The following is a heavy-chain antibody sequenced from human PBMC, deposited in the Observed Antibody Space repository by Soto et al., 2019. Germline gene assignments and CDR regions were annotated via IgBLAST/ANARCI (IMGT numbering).Heavy chain of an antibody. D-gene: IGHD3-22*01. CDR1: GFTFSSYS. CDR2: ISSSSSTI. J-gene: IGHJ4*02. CDR3: ARDRYYDSSGYYYVRLDY. Sequence: GGPLRLSCAASGFTFSSYSMNWIRQATGKGLEWVSSISSSSSTIYYADSVKGRFTISRDNAKNSLYLQMNSLRDEDTAVYYCARDRYYDSSGYYYVRLDYWGQGTLVTVSS. V-gene: IGHV3-48*02.